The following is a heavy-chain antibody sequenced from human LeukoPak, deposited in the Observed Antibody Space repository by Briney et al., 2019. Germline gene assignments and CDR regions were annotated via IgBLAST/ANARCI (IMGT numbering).Heavy chain of an antibody. J-gene: IGHJ4*02. Sequence: SQTLSLTCTVSGGSISSGGYYWSWIRHHPAKCLEWIGYIYYSGSTYYNPSLKSRVTISVDTSKNQFSLKLSSVTAADTAVYYCARGCSSTSCPIDYWGQGTLVTVSS. CDR2: IYYSGST. CDR3: ARGCSSTSCPIDY. D-gene: IGHD2-2*01. CDR1: GGSISSGGYY. V-gene: IGHV4-31*03.